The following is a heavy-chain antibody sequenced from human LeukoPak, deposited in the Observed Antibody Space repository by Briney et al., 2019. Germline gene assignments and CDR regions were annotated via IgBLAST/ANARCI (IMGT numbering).Heavy chain of an antibody. D-gene: IGHD3-3*02. Sequence: GGSLRLSCAASGFTFSSYWMSWVRQAPGKGLEWLTNIKQDGSEKYYVDSVKGRFTISRDNAKNSLYLQMNSLRAEDTAVYYCARGGIFGVVKTFDYWGQGTLVTVSS. J-gene: IGHJ4*02. CDR1: GFTFSSYW. CDR2: IKQDGSEK. V-gene: IGHV3-7*01. CDR3: ARGGIFGVVKTFDY.